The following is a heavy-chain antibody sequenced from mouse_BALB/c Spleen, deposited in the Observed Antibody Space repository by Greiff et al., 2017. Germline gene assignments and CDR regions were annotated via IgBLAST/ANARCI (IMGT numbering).Heavy chain of an antibody. J-gene: IGHJ3*01. CDR3: ARGYYDYDRFAY. CDR2: ISSGGST. V-gene: IGHV5-6-5*01. Sequence: EVKLVESGGGLVKPGGSLKLSCAASGFAFSSYDMSWVRQTPEKRLEWVASISSGGSTYYPDSVKGRFTISRDNARNILYLQMSSLRSEDTAMYYCARGYYDYDRFAYWGQGTLVTVSA. D-gene: IGHD2-4*01. CDR1: GFAFSSYD.